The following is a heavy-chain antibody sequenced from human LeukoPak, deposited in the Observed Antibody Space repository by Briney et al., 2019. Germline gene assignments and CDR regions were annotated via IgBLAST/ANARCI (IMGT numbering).Heavy chain of an antibody. J-gene: IGHJ3*02. CDR3: VRVRDVADRPGAFDI. CDR1: GFTLSNYD. Sequence: GGSLRLSCAASGFTLSNYDMHWVRQATGKGLEWVSAIGTAGDTYYPGSVKGRFTLSRDNAKNSLYLQMNSLRAEDTAIYYCVRVRDVADRPGAFDIWGQGTMVTVSS. CDR2: IGTAGDT. V-gene: IGHV3-13*04. D-gene: IGHD6-6*01.